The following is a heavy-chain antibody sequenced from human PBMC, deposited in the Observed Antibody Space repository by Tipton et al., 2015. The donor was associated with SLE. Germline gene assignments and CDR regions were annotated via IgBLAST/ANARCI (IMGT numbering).Heavy chain of an antibody. CDR1: GGSISSYY. V-gene: IGHV4-59*12. CDR2: IYYSGST. Sequence: TLSLTCTVSGGSISSYYWSWIRQPPGKGLEWIGYIYYSGSTNYNPSLKSRVTISVDTSKNQFSLKLSSVTAADTAVYYCAREVADLDSWGYFDYWGQGTLVTVSS. CDR3: AREVADLDSWGYFDY. D-gene: IGHD2-15*01. J-gene: IGHJ4*02.